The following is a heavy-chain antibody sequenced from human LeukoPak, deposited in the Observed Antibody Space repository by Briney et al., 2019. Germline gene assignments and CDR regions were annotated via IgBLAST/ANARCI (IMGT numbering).Heavy chain of an antibody. Sequence: PSETLSLTCTVSGGSISSYYWSWIRQPPGKGLEWIGYIYYSGSTNYNPSLKSRVTISVDTAKNQFSLRLSSVTAADTAVYYCARDQWGSSGSFDYWGQGTLVTVSS. CDR3: ARDQWGSSGSFDY. CDR2: IYYSGST. D-gene: IGHD2-15*01. V-gene: IGHV4-59*01. CDR1: GGSISSYY. J-gene: IGHJ4*02.